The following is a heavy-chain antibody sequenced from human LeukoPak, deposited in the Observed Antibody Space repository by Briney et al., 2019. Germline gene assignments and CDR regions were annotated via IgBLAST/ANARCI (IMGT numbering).Heavy chain of an antibody. CDR3: ARSPIDQPRWGYYFDY. CDR1: GFTFSDCW. D-gene: IGHD3-16*01. J-gene: IGHJ4*02. V-gene: IGHV3-7*01. CDR2: INQDGSEK. Sequence: PGGSLRLSCAASGFTFSDCWLSWVRLAPGKGLEWLANINQDGSEKYFVDSVRGRFTISRDNGKDSLYLQMNSLGAEDTAVYYCARSPIDQPRWGYYFDYWGLGTLVTVSS.